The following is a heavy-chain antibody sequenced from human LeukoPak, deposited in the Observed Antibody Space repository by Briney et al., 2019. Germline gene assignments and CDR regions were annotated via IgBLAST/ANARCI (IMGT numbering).Heavy chain of an antibody. CDR3: ARERVEMATVYYYYGMDV. J-gene: IGHJ6*02. D-gene: IGHD5-24*01. CDR2: IYSGGST. Sequence: PGGSLRLSCAASGFTFSSYAMSWVRQAPGKGLEWVSVIYSGGSTYYADSVKGRFTISRDNSKNTLYLQMNSLRAEDTAVYYCARERVEMATVYYYYGMDVWGQGTTVTVSS. CDR1: GFTFSSYA. V-gene: IGHV3-53*01.